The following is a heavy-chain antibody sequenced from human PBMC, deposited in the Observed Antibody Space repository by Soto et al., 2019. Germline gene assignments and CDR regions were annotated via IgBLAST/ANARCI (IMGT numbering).Heavy chain of an antibody. V-gene: IGHV1-69*01. CDR1: GGTFSSYA. CDR2: IIPIFGTA. Sequence: QVQLVQSGSEVKKPRSSVKVSCKASGGTFSSYAISWVRQAPGQGLEWMGVIIPIFGTANYAQKFQGRVTITADESTRPAYRELSSLEPEDTRVYYCARLAVEMATFSGAFDIWGQGTIVTVSS. J-gene: IGHJ3*02. CDR3: ARLAVEMATFSGAFDI. D-gene: IGHD5-12*01.